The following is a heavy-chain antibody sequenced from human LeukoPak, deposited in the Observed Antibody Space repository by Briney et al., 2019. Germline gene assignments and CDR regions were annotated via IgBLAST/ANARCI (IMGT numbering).Heavy chain of an antibody. Sequence: SETLSLTCTVSDDSITMYYGSWIRQPPGKGLEWIGYIYYTGSTNHNPSRKSRVTISVDKYKNQFPLKLSSVTAADAAVYYCARVVYSGYDFRGAMDVWGKGTMVTVSS. D-gene: IGHD5-12*01. V-gene: IGHV4-59*01. J-gene: IGHJ6*03. CDR3: ARVVYSGYDFRGAMDV. CDR2: IYYTGST. CDR1: DDSITMYY.